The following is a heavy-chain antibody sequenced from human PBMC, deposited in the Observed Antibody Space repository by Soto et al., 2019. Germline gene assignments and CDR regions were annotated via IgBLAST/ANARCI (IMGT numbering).Heavy chain of an antibody. CDR2: RASDGTTT. CDR1: GFTFSSYW. V-gene: IGHV3-74*01. D-gene: IGHD6-6*01. J-gene: IGHJ5*02. Sequence: PEGPLRLSGAASGFTFSSYWMHWVRQAPGTGLVWDSRRASDGTTTRNDDSVRGRITVARDNSKSTLYLQMNSLRAEETAVYYCSSSGAALFGPRGQGSLGTIAS. CDR3: SSSGAALFGP.